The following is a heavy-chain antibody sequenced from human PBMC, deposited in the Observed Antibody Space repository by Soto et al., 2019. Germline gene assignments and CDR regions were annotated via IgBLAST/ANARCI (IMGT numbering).Heavy chain of an antibody. D-gene: IGHD3-10*01. CDR2: INPNSGGT. CDR1: GGTFSSYA. J-gene: IGHJ4*02. V-gene: IGHV1-2*04. Sequence: GASVKVSCKASGGTFSSYAISWVRQAPGQRLEWMGWINPNSGGTNYAQKFQGWVTMTRDTSISTAYMELSRLRSDDTAVYYCARDSRYYGSGGGSDIRVYFDYWGQGTLVTVSS. CDR3: ARDSRYYGSGGGSDIRVYFDY.